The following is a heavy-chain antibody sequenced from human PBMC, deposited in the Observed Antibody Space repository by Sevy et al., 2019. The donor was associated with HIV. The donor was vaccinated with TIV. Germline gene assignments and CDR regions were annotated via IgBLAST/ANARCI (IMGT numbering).Heavy chain of an antibody. CDR2: MNPNSGQT. CDR1: GYTFTNLD. J-gene: IGHJ4*02. CDR3: GRGIEAGIDY. D-gene: IGHD3-10*01. Sequence: ASVKVSCTASGYTFTNLDINWVRQAPGQGLEWMGWMNPNSGQTSYALKFRDRVTMTRDTSIDTAYMELRSLRSDDTAVSYCGRGIEAGIDYWGQGSLVTVSS. V-gene: IGHV1-8*01.